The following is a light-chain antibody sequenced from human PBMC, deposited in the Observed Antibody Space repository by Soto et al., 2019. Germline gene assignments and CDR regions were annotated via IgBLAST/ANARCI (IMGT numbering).Light chain of an antibody. Sequence: QSALTQPASVSGSPGQSITISCTGTSSDVGGYNHVSWYQQHPGKAPKLMIYEVTNRPSGVSNRFSGSKSGNTASLTISGLQAEDEADYYCSSCTPSNTWVFGGGTKLTVL. V-gene: IGLV2-14*01. CDR1: SSDVGGYNH. CDR2: EVT. CDR3: SSCTPSNTWV. J-gene: IGLJ3*02.